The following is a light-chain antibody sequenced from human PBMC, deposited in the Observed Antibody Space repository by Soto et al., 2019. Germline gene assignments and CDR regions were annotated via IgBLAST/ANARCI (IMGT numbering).Light chain of an antibody. Sequence: QSALTQPPSASGSPGQSVAISCTGTNSDIGNYNFVSWYQQHPGKAPKLMIYEVNKRPSGVPDRFSGSKSGNTASLTVSGLQPEDEADYYCSSYAGSNNLLFGGGTKGTVL. V-gene: IGLV2-8*01. CDR1: NSDIGNYNF. J-gene: IGLJ2*01. CDR3: SSYAGSNNLL. CDR2: EVN.